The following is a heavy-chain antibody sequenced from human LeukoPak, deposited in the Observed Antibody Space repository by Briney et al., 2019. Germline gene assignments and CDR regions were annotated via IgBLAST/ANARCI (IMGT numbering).Heavy chain of an antibody. CDR1: GGSISSSSYY. V-gene: IGHV4-39*01. Sequence: SETLSLTCTVSGGSISSSSYYWGWIRQPPGKGLEWIGSIYYSETTYYNPSLRSRATISVDTSKSQFSLNLRSVTAADTAVYYCARQVSDYYYYYIDVWGRGTAVTVSS. CDR3: ARQVSDYYYYYIDV. J-gene: IGHJ6*03. CDR2: IYYSETT. D-gene: IGHD5/OR15-5a*01.